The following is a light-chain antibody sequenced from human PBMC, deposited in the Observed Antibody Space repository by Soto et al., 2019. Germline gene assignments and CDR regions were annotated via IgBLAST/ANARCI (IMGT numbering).Light chain of an antibody. Sequence: DIVMTQSPDSLALSLGERATINCKSSQNLLYSSNNKNYLAWYHQKPGQPPKLPIYWASTRESGVPDRFSGSGSGTDLTLTISGLQAEDVAVYYCQQYYSTSATFGQGTKVDIK. V-gene: IGKV4-1*01. CDR3: QQYYSTSAT. CDR2: WAS. J-gene: IGKJ1*01. CDR1: QNLLYSSNNKNY.